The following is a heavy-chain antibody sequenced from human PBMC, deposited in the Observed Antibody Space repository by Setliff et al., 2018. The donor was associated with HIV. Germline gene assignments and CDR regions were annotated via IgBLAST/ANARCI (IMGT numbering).Heavy chain of an antibody. CDR1: GFSFDDYC. D-gene: IGHD5-12*01. CDR3: ARVMIGYSGYDAFDY. J-gene: IGHJ4*02. V-gene: IGHV3-48*01. Sequence: GGSLRLSCEASGFSFDDYCMNWVRQAPGKGLEWVSYISSKRTSIYYADSVKGRFTISRDNDNNSLYLQMSGLSAEDTAVYYCARVMIGYSGYDAFDYWGQGTLVTVSS. CDR2: ISSKRTSI.